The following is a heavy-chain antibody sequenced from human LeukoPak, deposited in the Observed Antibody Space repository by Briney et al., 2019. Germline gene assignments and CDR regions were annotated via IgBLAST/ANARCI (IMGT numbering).Heavy chain of an antibody. V-gene: IGHV1-69*05. Sequence: SVKVSCKASGGTFSSYAISWVRQAPGQGLEWMGGIIPIFGTANYAQKFQGRVTITTDESTSTAYMELSSLRSEDTAVYYCARVTYYYDSSGRMLFDYWGQGTLVTVSS. CDR2: IIPIFGTA. D-gene: IGHD3-22*01. CDR1: GGTFSSYA. J-gene: IGHJ4*02. CDR3: ARVTYYYDSSGRMLFDY.